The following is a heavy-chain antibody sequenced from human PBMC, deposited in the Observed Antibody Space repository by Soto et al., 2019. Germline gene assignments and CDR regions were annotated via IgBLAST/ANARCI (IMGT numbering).Heavy chain of an antibody. D-gene: IGHD1-26*01. CDR3: ARHLDGWELPKWYLDY. CDR1: GGSISSSSYY. V-gene: IGHV4-39*01. Sequence: QLQLQESGPGLVKPSETLSLTCTVSGGSISSSSYYWGWIRQPPGKGLEWIGSIYYSGSTYYNPSLKSRVTISVDTSKNQFSLQLSSVTAADTAVYYCARHLDGWELPKWYLDYWGQGTLVTVSS. CDR2: IYYSGST. J-gene: IGHJ4*02.